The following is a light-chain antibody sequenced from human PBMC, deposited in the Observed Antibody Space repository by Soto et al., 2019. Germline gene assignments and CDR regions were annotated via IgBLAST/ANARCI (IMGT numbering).Light chain of an antibody. CDR1: QSISNW. J-gene: IGKJ1*01. CDR3: QQYYSYSRT. V-gene: IGKV1-5*03. Sequence: DIQMTQSPSTLSAFVGDRVTISCRASQSISNWLAWYQQKPGKAPKLLIYKASSLESGVPSRFSGSGSGSDFTLTISSLQPDDLATYYCQQYYSYSRTFGQGTKVEIK. CDR2: KAS.